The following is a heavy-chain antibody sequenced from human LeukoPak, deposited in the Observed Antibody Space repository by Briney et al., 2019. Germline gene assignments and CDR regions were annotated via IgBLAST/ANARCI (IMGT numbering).Heavy chain of an antibody. V-gene: IGHV3-74*01. J-gene: IGHJ4*02. Sequence: PGGSLRLSCAASGFTFSNYWMHWVRQGPGKGLVWVSRINSDGSNTAYADSVKGRFTISRDNSKNTLYLQMNSLRAEDTAVYYCAKALYSSSWYDAFDYWGQGTLVTVSS. CDR1: GFTFSNYW. CDR2: INSDGSNT. CDR3: AKALYSSSWYDAFDY. D-gene: IGHD6-13*01.